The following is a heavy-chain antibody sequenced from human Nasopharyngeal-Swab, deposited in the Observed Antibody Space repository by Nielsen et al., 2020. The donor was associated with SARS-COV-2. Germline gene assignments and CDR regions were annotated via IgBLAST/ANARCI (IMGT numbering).Heavy chain of an antibody. CDR2: INHSGST. CDR1: SGSFSGYY. J-gene: IGHJ4*02. Sequence: GSLRLSCAVYSGSFSGYYWSWIRQPPGKGLEWIGEINHSGSTNYNPSLKSRVTISVDTSKNQFSLKLSSVTAADTAVYYCAREDYDFWSGYYIYWGQGTLVTVSS. CDR3: AREDYDFWSGYYIY. V-gene: IGHV4-34*01. D-gene: IGHD3-3*01.